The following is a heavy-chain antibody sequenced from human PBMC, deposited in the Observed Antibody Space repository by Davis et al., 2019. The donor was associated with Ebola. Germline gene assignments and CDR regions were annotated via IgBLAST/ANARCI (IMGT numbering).Heavy chain of an antibody. CDR1: GGSISSYY. D-gene: IGHD2-2*01. V-gene: IGHV4-59*06. Sequence: SETLSLTCTVSGGSISSYYWSWIRQHPGKGLEWIGYIYYSGSTYYNPSLKSRVTISVDTSKNQFSLKLSSVTAADTAVYYCARGWFDRFQLLSENWFDPWGQGTLVTVSS. J-gene: IGHJ5*02. CDR2: IYYSGST. CDR3: ARGWFDRFQLLSENWFDP.